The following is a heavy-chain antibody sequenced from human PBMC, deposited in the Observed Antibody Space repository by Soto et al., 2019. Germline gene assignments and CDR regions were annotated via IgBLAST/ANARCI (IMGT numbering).Heavy chain of an antibody. Sequence: SDTLSLTCAVSGGSISSGGYSWSWIRQPPGKGLEWIGYIYHSGSTYYNPSLKSRVTISVDRSKNQFSLKLSSVTAADTAVYYCARKLITGTTGWFDPWGQGPLVTVSS. CDR2: IYHSGST. D-gene: IGHD1-7*01. CDR1: GGSISSGGYS. V-gene: IGHV4-30-2*01. CDR3: ARKLITGTTGWFDP. J-gene: IGHJ5*02.